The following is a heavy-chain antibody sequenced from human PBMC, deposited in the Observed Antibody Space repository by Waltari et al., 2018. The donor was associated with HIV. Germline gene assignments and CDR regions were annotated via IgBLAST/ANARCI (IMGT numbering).Heavy chain of an antibody. V-gene: IGHV4-59*01. J-gene: IGHJ6*02. D-gene: IGHD3-22*01. CDR2: IYYSGST. Sequence: QVQLQESGPGLVQHSVTLPLPCTVSDRSISSYYWSWIRHPPGKGLEWIGYIYYSGSTNYNPSLKSRVTISVDTSKNQFSLKLSSVTAADTAVYYCARDYYDSSGSSYGMDVWGQGTTVTVSS. CDR1: DRSISSYY. CDR3: ARDYYDSSGSSYGMDV.